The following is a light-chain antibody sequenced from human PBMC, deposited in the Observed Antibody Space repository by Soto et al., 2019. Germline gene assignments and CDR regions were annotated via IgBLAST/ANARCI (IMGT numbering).Light chain of an antibody. CDR2: GAS. Sequence: EIVMTQSPATLSVSPGERATLSCRASQSVSSNLAWYQQKPGQAPRLLIYGASTRATGIPARFSGSGSGTEVTFTISSLQSEDFAVYYCQQYNNWAPYTFGQGTKLEIK. V-gene: IGKV3-15*01. CDR1: QSVSSN. CDR3: QQYNNWAPYT. J-gene: IGKJ2*01.